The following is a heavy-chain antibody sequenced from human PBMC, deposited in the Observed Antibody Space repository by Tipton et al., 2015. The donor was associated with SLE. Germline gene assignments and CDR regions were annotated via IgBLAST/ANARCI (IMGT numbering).Heavy chain of an antibody. J-gene: IGHJ4*02. Sequence: TLSLTCAVSGYSISSGYYWGWIRQPPGKGLEWIGSIFHSGSTYYNPSLKSRVTISVDTSKNQFSLKLTSVTAADTALYYCARDGPDTSGYYLDYWGQGTLVTVSS. CDR3: ARDGPDTSGYYLDY. D-gene: IGHD3-22*01. V-gene: IGHV4-38-2*02. CDR1: GYSISSGYY. CDR2: IFHSGST.